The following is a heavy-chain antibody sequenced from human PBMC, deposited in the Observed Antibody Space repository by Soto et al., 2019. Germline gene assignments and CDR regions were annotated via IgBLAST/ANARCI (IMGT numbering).Heavy chain of an antibody. D-gene: IGHD5-12*01. J-gene: IGHJ6*02. CDR3: ASDIRKGYSGFQTEYYYYYGMDV. Sequence: SVKVSCKASGGTFSSYSISWVRQAPGQGLEWMGGIIPIFGTANYAQKFQGRVTITADKSTSTAYMELSSLRSEDTAVYYCASDIRKGYSGFQTEYYYYYGMDVWGQGTTVTVSS. CDR2: IIPIFGTA. V-gene: IGHV1-69*06. CDR1: GGTFSSYS.